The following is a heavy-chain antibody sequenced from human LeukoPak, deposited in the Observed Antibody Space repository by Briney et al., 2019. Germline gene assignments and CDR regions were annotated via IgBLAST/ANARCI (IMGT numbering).Heavy chain of an antibody. V-gene: IGHV3-30-3*01. CDR2: ISYDGSNK. CDR1: GFTFSSYA. D-gene: IGHD3-10*01. J-gene: IGHJ4*02. Sequence: GGSLRLSCAASGFTFSSYAMHWVRQAPGKGLEWVAVISYDGSNKYYADSVKGRFTISRDNSKNTLYLQMNSLRAEDTAVYYCARDLAGITMVRGAVWGQGTLVTVSS. CDR3: ARDLAGITMVRGAV.